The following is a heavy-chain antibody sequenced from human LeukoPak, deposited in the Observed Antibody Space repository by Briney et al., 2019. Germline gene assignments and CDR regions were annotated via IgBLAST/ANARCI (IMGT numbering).Heavy chain of an antibody. CDR1: GFTFSSCA. CDR3: ARDMGETYGMDV. Sequence: GGSLRLSCAASGFTFSSCAMHWVRQAPGKGLEWVAVISYDGSNKYYADSVKGRFTISRDNSKNTLYLQMNSLRAEDTAVYYCARDMGETYGMDVWGKGTTVTVSS. V-gene: IGHV3-30*04. J-gene: IGHJ6*04. CDR2: ISYDGSNK. D-gene: IGHD3-10*01.